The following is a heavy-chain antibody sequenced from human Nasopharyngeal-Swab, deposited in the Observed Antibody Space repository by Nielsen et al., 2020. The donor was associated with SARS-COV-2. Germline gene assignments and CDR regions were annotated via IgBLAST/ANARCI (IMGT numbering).Heavy chain of an antibody. V-gene: IGHV3-7*01. CDR3: ARDSFSRVGAAGSSHYYYYGMDV. Sequence: GGSLRLSCAASGFTFSSYWMSWVRQAPGKGLEWVANIKQDGSEKYYVDSVKGRFTISRDNAKNSLYLQMNSLRAEDTAVYYCARDSFSRVGAAGSSHYYYYGMDVWGQGTTVTAS. CDR1: GFTFSSYW. D-gene: IGHD6-13*01. J-gene: IGHJ6*02. CDR2: IKQDGSEK.